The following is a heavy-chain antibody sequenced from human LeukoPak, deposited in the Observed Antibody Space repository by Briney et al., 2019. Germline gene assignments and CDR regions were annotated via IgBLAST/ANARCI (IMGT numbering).Heavy chain of an antibody. CDR3: ARERDAGDS. Sequence: GGSLRLSCAASGFTFSSYEMNWVRQAPGKGLEWVSYISSSGSTIYYADSVKGRFTISRDNAKKSIHLQMNSLRAEDTAVYYCARERDAGDSWGQGTLVTVSS. V-gene: IGHV3-48*03. CDR2: ISSSGSTI. CDR1: GFTFSSYE. D-gene: IGHD5-24*01. J-gene: IGHJ4*02.